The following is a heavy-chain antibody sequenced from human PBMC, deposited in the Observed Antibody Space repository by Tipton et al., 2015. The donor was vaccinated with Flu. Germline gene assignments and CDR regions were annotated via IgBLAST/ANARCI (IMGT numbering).Heavy chain of an antibody. CDR2: IWYDGSNK. Sequence: SGFTFSSYAMHWVRQAPGKGLEWVAGIWYDGSNKYYADSVKGRFTISRDNSKNTLYLQMNSLRAEDTAVHYCAGGYDILTDGGGYFDYWGQGTLVTVSS. J-gene: IGHJ4*02. CDR3: AGGYDILTDGGGYFDY. CDR1: GFTFSSYA. V-gene: IGHV3-33*01. D-gene: IGHD3-9*01.